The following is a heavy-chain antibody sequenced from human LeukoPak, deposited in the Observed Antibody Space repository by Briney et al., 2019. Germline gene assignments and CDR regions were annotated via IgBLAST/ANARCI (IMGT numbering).Heavy chain of an antibody. Sequence: SVKVSCKASGGTFSSYAISWVRQAPGQGLEWMGGLIPIFGTANYAQKFQGRVTITADKSTSTAYMELSSLRSEDTAVYYCATHSGYSYGFLDYWGQGTLVTVSS. V-gene: IGHV1-69*06. CDR3: ATHSGYSYGFLDY. J-gene: IGHJ4*02. D-gene: IGHD5-18*01. CDR2: LIPIFGTA. CDR1: GGTFSSYA.